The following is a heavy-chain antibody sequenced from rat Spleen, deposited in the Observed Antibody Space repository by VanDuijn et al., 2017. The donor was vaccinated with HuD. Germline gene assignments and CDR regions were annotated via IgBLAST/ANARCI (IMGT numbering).Heavy chain of an antibody. CDR3: VRRHYGYTDYFDY. CDR1: GFTFSDYY. Sequence: EVQLVESGGGLVQPGGSMTLSCAVSGFTFSDYYMAWVRQAPKKGLEWVASISYEGSSTYYGDSLKGRFTVSRGNADSTLYLQMDSLRSEDTATYDCVRRHYGYTDYFDYWGQGVMVTVSS. J-gene: IGHJ2*01. CDR2: ISYEGSST. V-gene: IGHV5-22*01. D-gene: IGHD1-9*01.